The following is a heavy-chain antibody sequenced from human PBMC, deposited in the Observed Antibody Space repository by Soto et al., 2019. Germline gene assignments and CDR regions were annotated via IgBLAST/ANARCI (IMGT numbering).Heavy chain of an antibody. Sequence: SETLSLTCTVSGASVTSHYWSWIRQSPGKGLEWIGYISNSGISTYNMSLKSRVTISLVTSKNQFSLRLTSVTAADTAVYYCAQAPEYASHNWFDPWGQGTLVTVSS. J-gene: IGHJ5*02. D-gene: IGHD2-2*01. CDR3: AQAPEYASHNWFDP. V-gene: IGHV4-59*02. CDR1: GASVTSHY. CDR2: ISNSGIS.